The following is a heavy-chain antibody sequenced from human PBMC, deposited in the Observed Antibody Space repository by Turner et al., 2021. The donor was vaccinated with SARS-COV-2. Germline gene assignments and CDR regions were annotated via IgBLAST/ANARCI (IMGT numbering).Heavy chain of an antibody. V-gene: IGHV3-21*01. J-gene: IGHJ3*02. Sequence: EVQLVETEGGLVKPGWSLRLACAASGFTFCSYSMTCVRQVPGKGLQGVSCISSSSSYIYNADSVKGRFTICRDNAKNSLYLQMNSLRAEETAVDYWARWDNYYVSSGYYPDAFDIWGQGTMVTVSS. D-gene: IGHD3-22*01. CDR2: ISSSSSYI. CDR1: GFTFCSYS. CDR3: ARWDNYYVSSGYYPDAFDI.